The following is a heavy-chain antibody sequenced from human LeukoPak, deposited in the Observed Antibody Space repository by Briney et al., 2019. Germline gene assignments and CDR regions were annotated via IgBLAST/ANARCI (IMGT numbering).Heavy chain of an antibody. CDR3: ARGDYGSGSYYGY. D-gene: IGHD3-10*01. J-gene: IGHJ4*02. Sequence: SEALSLTCTVSGGSISSYYWSWIRQPPGKGLEWIGYIYYSGSTNYNPSLKSRVTISVDTSKNQFSLKLSSVTAADTAVYYCARGDYGSGSYYGYWGQGTLVTVSS. CDR2: IYYSGST. CDR1: GGSISSYY. V-gene: IGHV4-59*08.